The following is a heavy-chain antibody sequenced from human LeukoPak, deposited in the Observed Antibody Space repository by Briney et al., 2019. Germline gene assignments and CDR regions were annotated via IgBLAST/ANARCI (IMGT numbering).Heavy chain of an antibody. CDR1: GFTFSSYA. J-gene: IGHJ4*02. D-gene: IGHD4-17*01. CDR2: TNWNGGST. V-gene: IGHV3-20*04. Sequence: GGSLRLSCAASGFTFSSYAMSWVRQAPGKGLEWVAATNWNGGSTRYADSVNGRFTISRDNAKNSLYLQMNSLRVEDTAFYYCATYGDYEGYFDFWGQGTLVTVSS. CDR3: ATYGDYEGYFDF.